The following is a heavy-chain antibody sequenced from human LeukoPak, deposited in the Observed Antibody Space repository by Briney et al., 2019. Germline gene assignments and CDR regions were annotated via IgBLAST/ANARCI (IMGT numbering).Heavy chain of an antibody. Sequence: SETLSLTCTVSGGSISSYYWCWIRQPPGKGLGWIGYIYYSGGTNYNPSLKSRVTISVDTSKNQFSLKLSSVTAADTAVYYCARGPYCGGDCYTFDYWGQGTLVTVSS. CDR2: IYYSGGT. J-gene: IGHJ4*02. CDR3: ARGPYCGGDCYTFDY. CDR1: GGSISSYY. V-gene: IGHV4-59*01. D-gene: IGHD2-21*02.